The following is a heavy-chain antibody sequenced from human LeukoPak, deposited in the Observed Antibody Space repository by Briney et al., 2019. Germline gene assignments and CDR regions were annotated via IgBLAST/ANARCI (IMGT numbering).Heavy chain of an antibody. D-gene: IGHD3-10*01. V-gene: IGHV3-43D*03. CDR1: GFGFSNYA. J-gene: IGHJ4*02. Sequence: GGSLRLSCAASGFGFSNYAMTWVRQAPGKGLEWVSLISWDGGSTYYADSVKGRFTISRDNSKNSLYLQMNSLRAEDTALYYCAKDIDYYGSGTIDYWGQGTLVTVSS. CDR3: AKDIDYYGSGTIDY. CDR2: ISWDGGST.